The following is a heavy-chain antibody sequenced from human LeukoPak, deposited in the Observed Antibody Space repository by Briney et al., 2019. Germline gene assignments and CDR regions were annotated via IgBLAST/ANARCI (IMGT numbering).Heavy chain of an antibody. Sequence: PSETLSLTCAIYGGSFSGYYRSWIRQPPGKGLELIGEINRGGSIDYNPSLKSRVTISADTSKNQFFLNLNSVTAADTAVYYCARGGDNWNFYWGQGTLVTVS. CDR2: INRGGSI. CDR3: ARGGDNWNFY. V-gene: IGHV4-34*01. D-gene: IGHD1-1*01. CDR1: GGSFSGYY. J-gene: IGHJ4*02.